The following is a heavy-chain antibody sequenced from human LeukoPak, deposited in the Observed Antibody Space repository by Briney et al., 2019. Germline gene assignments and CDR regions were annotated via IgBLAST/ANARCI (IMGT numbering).Heavy chain of an antibody. V-gene: IGHV4-34*01. CDR3: ARGVGRYFDWLLRRFDY. J-gene: IGHJ4*02. D-gene: IGHD3-9*01. Sequence: SETLSLTCAVYGGSFSGYYWSWIRQPPGKGLEWVGEINHSGSTNYNPSLKSRVTISVDTSKNQFSLKLSSVTAADTAVYYCARGVGRYFDWLLRRFDYWGQGTLVTVS. CDR2: INHSGST. CDR1: GGSFSGYY.